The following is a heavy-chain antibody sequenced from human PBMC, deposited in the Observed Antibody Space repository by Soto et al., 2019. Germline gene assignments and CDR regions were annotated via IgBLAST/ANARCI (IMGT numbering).Heavy chain of an antibody. CDR3: ARCITMIVVSPYGMDV. D-gene: IGHD3-22*01. CDR2: IIPIFGTA. Sequence: ASVKVSCKASGGTFSSYAISWVRQAPGQGLEWMGGIIPIFGTANYAQKFQGRVTITADESTSTAYMELSSLRSEDTAVYYCARCITMIVVSPYGMDVWGQGTTVTVSS. V-gene: IGHV1-69*13. J-gene: IGHJ6*02. CDR1: GGTFSSYA.